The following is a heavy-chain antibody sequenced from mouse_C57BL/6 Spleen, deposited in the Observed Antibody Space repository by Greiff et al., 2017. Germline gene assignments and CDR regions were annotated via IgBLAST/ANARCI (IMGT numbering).Heavy chain of an antibody. D-gene: IGHD1-1*02. J-gene: IGHJ1*03. CDR3: ARVDFDV. CDR1: GYTFTDYY. CDR2: INPNNGGT. V-gene: IGHV1-26*01. Sequence: EVQLQQSGPELVKPGASVKISCKASGYTFTDYYMNWVKQSHGKSLEWIGDINPNNGGTSYNQKFKGKATLTVDKSSSTAYMELRSLTSEDSAVYYCARVDFDVWGTGTTVTVSS.